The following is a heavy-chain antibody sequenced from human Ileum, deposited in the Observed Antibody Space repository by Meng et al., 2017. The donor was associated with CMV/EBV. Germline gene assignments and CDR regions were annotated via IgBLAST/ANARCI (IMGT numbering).Heavy chain of an antibody. J-gene: IGHJ5*02. CDR2: MYYSGST. D-gene: IGHD6-13*01. CDR1: GDSISSNSHY. Sequence: PGSGPGLVKPSGTLSPTCTVPGDSISSNSHYWGWIRLPPGKGLEFIASMYYSGSTYYNPSLKSRTTISLDTSKNQFSLNLTSVTAADTAVYYCVRVVIAAGTDWFDPWGQGTLVTVSS. V-gene: IGHV4-39*02. CDR3: VRVVIAAGTDWFDP.